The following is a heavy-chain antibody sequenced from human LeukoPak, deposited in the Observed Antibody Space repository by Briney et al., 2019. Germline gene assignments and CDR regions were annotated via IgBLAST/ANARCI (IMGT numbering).Heavy chain of an antibody. CDR1: GGSISSYY. CDR3: ARHARSSAGHGQGYYYYYMDV. V-gene: IGHV4-4*09. CDR2: IYTSGST. J-gene: IGHJ6*03. D-gene: IGHD2-8*01. Sequence: SETLSLTCTVSGGSISSYYWSWIRQPPGKGLEWIGYIYTSGSTNYNPSLKSQVTISVDTSKNQFSLKLSSVTAADTAVYYCARHARSSAGHGQGYYYYYMDVWGKGTTVTVSS.